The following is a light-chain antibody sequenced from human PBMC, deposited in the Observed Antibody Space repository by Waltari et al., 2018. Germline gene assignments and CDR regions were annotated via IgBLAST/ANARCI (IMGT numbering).Light chain of an antibody. Sequence: GERATINCKSSQSILYSSNDKNYLAWYQQKPGQPPKLLIYWASTRESGVPDRFSGSGSGTDFTLTISSLQAEDVAVYYCQQYYRSRTFGQGTKVEIK. CDR2: WAS. CDR1: QSILYSSNDKNY. CDR3: QQYYRSRT. V-gene: IGKV4-1*01. J-gene: IGKJ1*01.